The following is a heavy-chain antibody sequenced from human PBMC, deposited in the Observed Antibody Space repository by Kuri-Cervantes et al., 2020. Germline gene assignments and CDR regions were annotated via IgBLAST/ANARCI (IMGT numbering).Heavy chain of an antibody. Sequence: GGSLRLSCAASGFTFDEFGMTWVRQLPGKGLEWVSAINWNGGSTAYADSVKGRFTIFRSDAKNSVYLQMHSLRVEDTAFYYCARAPDYYDSSDSFFAKYFQHWGRGTLVTVSS. CDR2: INWNGGST. D-gene: IGHD3-22*01. CDR3: ARAPDYYDSSDSFFAKYFQH. V-gene: IGHV3-20*04. CDR1: GFTFDEFG. J-gene: IGHJ1*01.